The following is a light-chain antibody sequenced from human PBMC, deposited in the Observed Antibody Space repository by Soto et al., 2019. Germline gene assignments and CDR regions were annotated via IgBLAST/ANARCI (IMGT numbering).Light chain of an antibody. J-gene: IGLJ7*01. Sequence: QSALTQPASVSGSPGQSITIACTGTSSDVGSYKLVSWYQQHPGKAPKLMIYEGSKRPSGVSNRFSGSKSGNTASLTISGLQAEDEADYSCCSYAGSSTVFGGGTQLTVL. CDR1: SSDVGSYKL. CDR3: CSYAGSSTV. V-gene: IGLV2-23*01. CDR2: EGS.